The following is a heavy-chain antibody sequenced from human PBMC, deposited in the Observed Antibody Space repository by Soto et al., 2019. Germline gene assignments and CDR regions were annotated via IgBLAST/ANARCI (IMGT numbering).Heavy chain of an antibody. CDR2: VDHSGRT. CDR1: GYSINSDNY. V-gene: IGHV4-38-2*02. J-gene: IGHJ4*02. D-gene: IGHD3-10*01. Sequence: SETLSLTCTVSGYSINSDNYWGWVRQPPGKGLEWVGSVDHSGRTYYSSSLKSRVTMSIETSKNQLSLRLTSVTAADTAIYYCAKKGYYPSGKINLFDSWGQGTLVTVSS. CDR3: AKKGYYPSGKINLFDS.